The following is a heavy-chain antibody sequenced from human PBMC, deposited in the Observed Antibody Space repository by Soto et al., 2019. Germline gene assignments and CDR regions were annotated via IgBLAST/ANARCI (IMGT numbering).Heavy chain of an antibody. CDR2: IYYRGGT. Sequence: SETLSLTCTVSGGSISSYSWSWIRQPPGKGLEWIGYIYYRGGTNYNPSLKSRVTISLDTSKNQFSLKLSSVTAADTAVYYCARGVKDIVVVSADLHFEHWGQGTRVTVSS. D-gene: IGHD2-2*01. J-gene: IGHJ4*02. CDR3: ARGVKDIVVVSADLHFEH. CDR1: GGSISSYS. V-gene: IGHV4-59*12.